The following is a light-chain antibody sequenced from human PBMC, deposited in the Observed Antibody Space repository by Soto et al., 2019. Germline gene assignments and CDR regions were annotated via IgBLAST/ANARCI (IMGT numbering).Light chain of an antibody. V-gene: IGKV3-20*01. CDR1: QSVSSGY. J-gene: IGKJ5*01. CDR3: QQYVSLIT. CDR2: GTS. Sequence: EIVLTQSPGTLSLSPGERATLSCRASQSVSSGYLAWYQQKPGQAPRLLIYGTSSRDTGIGDRFSGSGSGTDFSLTISSLEPEDFAVYYCQQYVSLITFGQGTRLEIK.